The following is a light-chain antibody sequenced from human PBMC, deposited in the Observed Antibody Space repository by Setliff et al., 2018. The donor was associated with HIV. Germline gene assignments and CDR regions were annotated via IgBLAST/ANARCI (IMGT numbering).Light chain of an antibody. CDR1: RDDVGSYDL. V-gene: IGLV2-23*02. CDR2: EVD. CDR3: CSYVGAPTYV. J-gene: IGLJ1*01. Sequence: QSALTQPASVSASPGQSITISCSGSRDDVGSYDLVSWYQQDPGKAPKLLIFEVDKRASGVSNRLSGSKSGTTASLTISGLQVGDEGDYYCCSYVGAPTYVCGSGTKVTVL.